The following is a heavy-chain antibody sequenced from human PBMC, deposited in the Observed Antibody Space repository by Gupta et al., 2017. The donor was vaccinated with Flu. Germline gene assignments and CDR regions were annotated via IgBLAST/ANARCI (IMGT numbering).Heavy chain of an antibody. V-gene: IGHV3-74*03. J-gene: IGHJ4*02. CDR3: ATVTSGC. CDR2: INPDGSST. D-gene: IGHD4-17*01. Sequence: EMQLVASGGGLVQPGGSLRLSCAASGFTFSSSYLQWVRQAPGKGLLWVSRINPDGSSTTYAESVKGRFTISRDNAKNTLYLQMNSLGDDDTAVYYCATVTSGCWGQGTLVTVSS. CDR1: GFTFSSSY.